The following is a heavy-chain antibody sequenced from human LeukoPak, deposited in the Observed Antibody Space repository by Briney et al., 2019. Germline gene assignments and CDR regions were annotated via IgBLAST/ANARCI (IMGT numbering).Heavy chain of an antibody. CDR3: ASPIAVAGPYYFDY. CDR1: GFTFSSYW. J-gene: IGHJ4*02. CDR2: INSDGSST. V-gene: IGHV3-74*01. D-gene: IGHD6-19*01. Sequence: GGSLRLSCAASGFTFSSYWMHWVRQAPGKGLVWVSRINSDGSSTNYADFVKGRSTISRDNAKNTLYLQINSLRAEDTAVYYCASPIAVAGPYYFDYWGQGTLVTVSS.